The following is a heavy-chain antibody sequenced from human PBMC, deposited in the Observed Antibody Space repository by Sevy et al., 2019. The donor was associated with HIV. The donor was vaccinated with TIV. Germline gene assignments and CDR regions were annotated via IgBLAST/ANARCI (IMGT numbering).Heavy chain of an antibody. CDR2: LSFGCGEI. Sequence: SGSLRLSCAASGFTFSKYSMSWVRQPPGKGLEWVSTLSFGCGEINYADSVKGRFTFSRVNSKSSVYLQMNNLRPEDTAVHYCAREGCTKPHDYWGQGTLVTVSS. CDR1: GFTFSKYS. CDR3: AREGCTKPHDY. V-gene: IGHV3-23*01. J-gene: IGHJ4*02. D-gene: IGHD2-8*01.